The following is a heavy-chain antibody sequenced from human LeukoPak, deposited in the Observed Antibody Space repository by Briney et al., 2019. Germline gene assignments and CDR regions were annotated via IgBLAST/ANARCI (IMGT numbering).Heavy chain of an antibody. V-gene: IGHV3-48*03. J-gene: IGHJ6*04. CDR2: ISSSGSTI. D-gene: IGHD3-10*02. CDR1: GFTFSSCK. Sequence: GGSLRLSCAASGFTFSSCKMNWVRQAPGKGLEWVSYISSSGSTICYADSVKGRFTISRDNAKNSLYLQMNSLRAEDTAVYYCAELGITMIGGVWGKGTTVTISS. CDR3: AELGITMIGGV.